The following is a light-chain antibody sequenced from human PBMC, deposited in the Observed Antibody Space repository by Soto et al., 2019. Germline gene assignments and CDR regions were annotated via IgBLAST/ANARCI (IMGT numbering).Light chain of an antibody. J-gene: IGKJ2*01. CDR2: KAT. CDR1: QTISSR. V-gene: IGKV1-5*03. Sequence: DIQMTQSPSSLSASVGDRVTITCRASQTISSRLAWYQQKPGQAPKLLIYKATYLQTGVASRFSGSGSGTDFSPTTTTLQLNDLAVYNGHKYIEFQNILGKGT. CDR3: HKYIEFQNI.